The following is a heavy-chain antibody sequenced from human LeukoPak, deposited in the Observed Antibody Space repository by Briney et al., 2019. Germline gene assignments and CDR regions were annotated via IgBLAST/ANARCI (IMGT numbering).Heavy chain of an antibody. D-gene: IGHD3-22*01. Sequence: SETLSLTCTVSGGSISSYYWNWIRQPPGKGLEWIGYIYYSGSTYYNPSLKSRVTISVDTSKNQFSLKLSSVTAADTAVYYCARSPQRYYYDSSGYYFIDYWGQGTLVTVSS. CDR1: GGSISSYY. V-gene: IGHV4-59*08. J-gene: IGHJ4*02. CDR2: IYYSGST. CDR3: ARSPQRYYYDSSGYYFIDY.